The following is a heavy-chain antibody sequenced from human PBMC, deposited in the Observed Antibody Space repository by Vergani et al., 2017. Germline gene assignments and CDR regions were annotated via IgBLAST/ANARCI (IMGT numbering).Heavy chain of an antibody. Sequence: EVQLVESGGGLVQPGGSLRLSCAASGFTFSSCWMSWVRQAPGKGLEWVANIKQDGSEKYYVDSVKGRFTISRDNAKNSLYLQMNSLRAEDTAVYYCARGGAVAGSWFDPWGQGTLVTVSS. CDR3: ARGGAVAGSWFDP. CDR2: IKQDGSEK. J-gene: IGHJ5*02. CDR1: GFTFSSCW. V-gene: IGHV3-7*01. D-gene: IGHD6-19*01.